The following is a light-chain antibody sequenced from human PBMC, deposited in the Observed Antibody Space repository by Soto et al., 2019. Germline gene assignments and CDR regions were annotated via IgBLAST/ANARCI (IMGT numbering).Light chain of an antibody. V-gene: IGKV1-5*03. CDR2: KAS. Sequence: EIQMTQFPSTLSGSVGDRFTITCWASQTISSWLAWYQQKPGKSPKILIYKASTLKSVVTSRFSGSGSGTEFTLTISRLQPDDFATYYCQHYNSYSEAFGQGTQVEIK. J-gene: IGKJ1*01. CDR1: QTISSW. CDR3: QHYNSYSEA.